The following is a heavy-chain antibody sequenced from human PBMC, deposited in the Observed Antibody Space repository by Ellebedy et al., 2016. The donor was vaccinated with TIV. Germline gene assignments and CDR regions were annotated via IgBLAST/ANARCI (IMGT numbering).Heavy chain of an antibody. CDR3: ARAFQLGIYDY. J-gene: IGHJ4*02. CDR1: GGSISSYY. D-gene: IGHD7-27*01. V-gene: IGHV4-59*01. Sequence: GSLRLSCTVSGGSISSYYWSWIRQPPGKGLEWIGYIYYSGSTNYNPSLKSRVTISVDTSKNQFSLKLSSVTAADTAVYYCARAFQLGIYDYWGQGTLVTVSS. CDR2: IYYSGST.